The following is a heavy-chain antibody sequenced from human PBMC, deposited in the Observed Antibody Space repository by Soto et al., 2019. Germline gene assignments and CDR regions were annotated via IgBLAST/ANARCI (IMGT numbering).Heavy chain of an antibody. CDR3: ARAPLIYGSSGWYFDY. CDR2: IYYSGST. J-gene: IGHJ4*02. V-gene: IGHV4-59*01. D-gene: IGHD3-22*01. Sequence: PETVSLTCAVCAGTLIGYCKSCIRGTRGKGLEWIGYIYYSGSTNYNPSLKSRVTISVDTSKNQFSLKLSSVTAADTAVYYCARAPLIYGSSGWYFDYWGQGTLVTVSS. CDR1: AGTLIGYC.